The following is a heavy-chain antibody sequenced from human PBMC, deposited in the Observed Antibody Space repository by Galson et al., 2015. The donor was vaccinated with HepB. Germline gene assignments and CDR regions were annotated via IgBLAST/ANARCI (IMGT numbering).Heavy chain of an antibody. CDR2: FKSETDGGTI. D-gene: IGHD2-15*01. V-gene: IGHV3-15*01. J-gene: IGHJ4*02. CDR3: NTAVEHLAVVTH. CDR1: GFNIRSSW. Sequence: SLRLSCAASGFNIRSSWLSWIRQAPGKGLEWVGHFKSETDGGTIDYAASVKGRFTISRDDSKNTLYLQMNSLKTEDTATYYCNTAVEHLAVVTHWGRGTLVTVSS.